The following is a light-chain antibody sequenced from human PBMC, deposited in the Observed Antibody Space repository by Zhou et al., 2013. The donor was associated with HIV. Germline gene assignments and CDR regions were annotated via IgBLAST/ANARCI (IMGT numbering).Light chain of an antibody. Sequence: DIQMTQSPSSVSASVGDRVTITCRTSQGIGSWLAWFQQKPGKAPKLLIYAASSLQSGVPSRFSGHGTGTDFTLTISSLQPEDFATYYCQQSYSTPIIFGQGTRLEIK. V-gene: IGKV1-12*01. CDR1: QGIGSW. CDR2: AAS. CDR3: QQSYSTPII. J-gene: IGKJ5*01.